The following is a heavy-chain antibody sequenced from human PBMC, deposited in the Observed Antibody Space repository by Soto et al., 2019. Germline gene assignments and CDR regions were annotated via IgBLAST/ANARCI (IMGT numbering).Heavy chain of an antibody. V-gene: IGHV4-34*01. J-gene: IGHJ5*02. CDR2: INHSGST. D-gene: IGHD3-10*01. CDR1: GGSFSGYY. Sequence: QVQLQQWGAGLLKPSETLSLTCAVYGGSFSGYYWSWIRQPPGKGLEWIGEINHSGSTNYNPSVKSRVTISLDTSKIQFSLKLSSVTAADTAVYYCARRYSLWYYTSGSPGWFDPWGQGTLVTVSS. CDR3: ARRYSLWYYTSGSPGWFDP.